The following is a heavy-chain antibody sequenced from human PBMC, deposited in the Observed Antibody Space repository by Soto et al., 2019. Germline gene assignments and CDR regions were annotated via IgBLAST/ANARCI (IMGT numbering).Heavy chain of an antibody. CDR2: IGSKNDGGTT. CDR1: GFSLTNAW. V-gene: IGHV3-15*04. Sequence: KPGGSLRLSCAASGFSLTNAWMSWVRQASGKGLEWVGRIGSKNDGGTTDYPAAVKGRFTVSRDESKNMLYLQMNSLETEDTALYYCTSGSGVLGFHTWGQGTPVTVSS. CDR3: TSGSGVLGFHT. J-gene: IGHJ5*02. D-gene: IGHD3-16*02.